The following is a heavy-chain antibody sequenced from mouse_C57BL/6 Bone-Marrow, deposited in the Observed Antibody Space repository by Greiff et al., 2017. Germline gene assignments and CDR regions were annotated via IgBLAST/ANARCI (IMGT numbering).Heavy chain of an antibody. CDR1: GFTFSDYG. CDR2: LSSGSSTL. V-gene: IGHV5-17*01. D-gene: IGHD4-1*01. Sequence: DVMLVESGGGLVKPGGSLKLSCAASGFTFSDYGMHWVRQAPEKGLAWVSYLSSGSSTLYYADTVKGRFTISRDNAKNTLFLQMTSLRSEDTAMYYCARLGRGPFAYWGQGTLVTVSA. CDR3: ARLGRGPFAY. J-gene: IGHJ3*01.